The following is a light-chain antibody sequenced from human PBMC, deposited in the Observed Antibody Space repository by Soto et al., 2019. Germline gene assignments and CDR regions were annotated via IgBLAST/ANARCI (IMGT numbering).Light chain of an antibody. CDR3: SSYTSSSTHVV. J-gene: IGLJ2*01. Sequence: QSALTQPASVSGSPGQSITISCTGTSSDVGGYNYVSWYQQHPGKAPKLMIYEVSNRPSGVSNRFSGSKSGNTASLTISGLQADDDADYYCSSYTSSSTHVVFGGGTKLTVL. CDR1: SSDVGGYNY. V-gene: IGLV2-14*01. CDR2: EVS.